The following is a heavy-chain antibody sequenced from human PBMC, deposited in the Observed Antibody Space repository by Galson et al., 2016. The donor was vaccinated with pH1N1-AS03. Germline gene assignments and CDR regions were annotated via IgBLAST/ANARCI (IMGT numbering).Heavy chain of an antibody. V-gene: IGHV1-46*04. CDR2: INPSGGST. D-gene: IGHD3-16*02. CDR3: LHSYTGH. CDR1: GYTFTSFTNEY. Sequence: SVKVSCKASGYTFTSFTNEYVHWVRQAPGQGLEWMGMINPSGGSTTYAQKLQGRITVTRDTSTSTVYMELSSLRSEDTAVYYCLHSYTGHCGQGTLVTVSS. J-gene: IGHJ4*02.